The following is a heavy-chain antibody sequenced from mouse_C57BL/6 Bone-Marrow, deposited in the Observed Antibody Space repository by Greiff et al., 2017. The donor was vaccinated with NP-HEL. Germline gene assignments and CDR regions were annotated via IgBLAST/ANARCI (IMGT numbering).Heavy chain of an antibody. V-gene: IGHV1-81*01. J-gene: IGHJ2*01. CDR1: GYTFTSYG. D-gene: IGHD4-1*01. Sequence: QVQLKQSGAELARPGASVKLSCKASGYTFTSYGISWVKQSTGQGLEWIGEIYPRSGNTYFNEKFKGKATLTADKSSSTAYMELRSLTSEDSAVYFCARKGSWDVDYWGQGTTLTVSS. CDR3: ARKGSWDVDY. CDR2: IYPRSGNT.